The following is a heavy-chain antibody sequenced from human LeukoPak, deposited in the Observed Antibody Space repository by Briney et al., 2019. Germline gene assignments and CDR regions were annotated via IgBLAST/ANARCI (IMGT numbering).Heavy chain of an antibody. CDR3: ARDSGVWFGTRDAFDI. V-gene: IGHV3-20*01. D-gene: IGHD3-10*01. J-gene: IGHJ3*02. Sequence: PGGSLRLSCAASGFTFEDFGMTWVRQVPGKGLEWVSGINWNGVKTHYADSVKVRFTISRDNAKNTLYLEMNSLRVDDTALYHCARDSGVWFGTRDAFDIWGQGTMVTVST. CDR1: GFTFEDFG. CDR2: INWNGVKT.